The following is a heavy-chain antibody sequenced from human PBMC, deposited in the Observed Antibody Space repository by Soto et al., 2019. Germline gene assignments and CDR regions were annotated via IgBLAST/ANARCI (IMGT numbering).Heavy chain of an antibody. CDR3: AKDRGSGDQGRVRCGP. J-gene: IGHJ5*02. Sequence: EVQLLESGGDLVQPGGSLRLSCAASGFTFSSYAMSWVRQAPGKGLEWVSTISPGGGSTYYADSVEGRFTISRDNSKSTLELQLNSLRDDDTAVYYSAKDRGSGDQGRVRCGPWGQGTLVTVSS. D-gene: IGHD2-15*01. CDR1: GFTFSSYA. V-gene: IGHV3-23*01. CDR2: ISPGGGST.